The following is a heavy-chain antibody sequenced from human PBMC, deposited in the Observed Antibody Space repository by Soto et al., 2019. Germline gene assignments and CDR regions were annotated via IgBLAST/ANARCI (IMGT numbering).Heavy chain of an antibody. CDR3: ARGGRELAFDP. Sequence: QVQLQESGPGLAKPSEILSLTCTVSGGSISSDFWSWIRQPPGKGLEWIGSIFYGGTTTYNPSLKSRVTISVNTSKNQISLKLSSVTAADTAVYYCARGGRELAFDPWGQGTLVTVSS. CDR1: GGSISSDF. J-gene: IGHJ5*02. V-gene: IGHV4-59*01. CDR2: IFYGGTT.